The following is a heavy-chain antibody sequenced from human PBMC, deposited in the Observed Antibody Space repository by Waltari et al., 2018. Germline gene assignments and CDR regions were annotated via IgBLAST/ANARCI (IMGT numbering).Heavy chain of an antibody. CDR1: GGSISSSSYY. CDR2: IYYSGST. CDR3: ARDPLTTVTKHNPVYYYYGMDV. V-gene: IGHV4-39*07. D-gene: IGHD4-17*01. Sequence: QLQLQESGPGLVKPSETLSLTCTVSGGSISSSSYYWGWIRQPPGQGLEWIGSIYYSGSTYYNPSLKSRVTISVDTSKNQFSLKLSSVTAADTAVYYCARDPLTTVTKHNPVYYYYGMDVWGQGTTVTVSS. J-gene: IGHJ6*02.